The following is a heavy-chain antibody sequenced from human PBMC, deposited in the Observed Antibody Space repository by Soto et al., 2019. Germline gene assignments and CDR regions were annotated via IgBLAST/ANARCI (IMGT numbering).Heavy chain of an antibody. CDR3: ARAGYYYDSSGYYYQYYFDY. Sequence: ASVKVSCKASGYTFTSYGISWVRQAPGQGLEWMGWISAYNGNTNYAQKLQGRVTMTTDTSTSTAYMELRSLRSDDTAVYYCARAGYYYDSSGYYYQYYFDYWGQGPLVTVSS. D-gene: IGHD3-22*01. CDR2: ISAYNGNT. CDR1: GYTFTSYG. J-gene: IGHJ4*02. V-gene: IGHV1-18*01.